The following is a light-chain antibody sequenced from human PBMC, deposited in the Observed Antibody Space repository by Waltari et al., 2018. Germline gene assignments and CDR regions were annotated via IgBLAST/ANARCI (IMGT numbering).Light chain of an antibody. J-gene: IGKJ1*01. CDR3: QQYNNWPPGT. Sequence: EIVMTQSPATLSVSPGERATLSCRASQRVSSNLAWYQQKPGRAPRHLIYGASTRATGIPGRFSGSGCGTEFTLTISSLQSEDFAVYYCQQYNNWPPGTFGQGTKVEIK. V-gene: IGKV3-15*01. CDR1: QRVSSN. CDR2: GAS.